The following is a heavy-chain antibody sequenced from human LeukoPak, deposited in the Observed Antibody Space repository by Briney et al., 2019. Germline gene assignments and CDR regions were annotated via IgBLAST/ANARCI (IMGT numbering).Heavy chain of an antibody. Sequence: GGSPRLSCAASGFTFRNYWMSWVRQARGKGLEWVANINQDGSEKIYVDSVKGRFTISRDDAENSLYLQMNSLRVEDTAVYYCTRVRSGSYSHWFESWGQGTLVTVSS. J-gene: IGHJ5*01. V-gene: IGHV3-7*01. CDR1: GFTFRNYW. CDR3: TRVRSGSYSHWFES. CDR2: INQDGSEK. D-gene: IGHD1-26*01.